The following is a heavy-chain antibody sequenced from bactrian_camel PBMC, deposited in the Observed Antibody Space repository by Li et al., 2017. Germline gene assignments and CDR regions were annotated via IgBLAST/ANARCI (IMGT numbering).Heavy chain of an antibody. CDR3: KSERSFCGSQRFRETM. CDR2: IYSDISNT. CDR1: GFFFSSYY. V-gene: IGHV3-2*01. Sequence: VQLVESGGGLVQPGGSLRLSCAASGFFFSSYYMNWVRQAPGKGLEWVSSIYSDISNTYYADTVKGRFTVSRNTTQHTMYLQMNSLRPEDTAMYYCKSERSFCGSQRFRETMWGQGTQVTVS. D-gene: IGHD2*01. J-gene: IGHJ4*01.